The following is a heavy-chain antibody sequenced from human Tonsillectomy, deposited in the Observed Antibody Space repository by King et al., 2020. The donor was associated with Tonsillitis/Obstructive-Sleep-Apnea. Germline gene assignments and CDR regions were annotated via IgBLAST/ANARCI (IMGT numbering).Heavy chain of an antibody. CDR2: ISYDGSNK. D-gene: IGHD3-9*01. Sequence: QLVQSGGGVVQPGRSLRLSCAASGFTFSSYAMHWVRQAPGKGLEWVAVISYDGSNKYYADSVKGRFTFSRDNSKNTLYLQMNSLRAEDTAVYYCARGDYYDILTGYSPYYYYYMDVWGKGTTVTVSS. CDR1: GFTFSSYA. J-gene: IGHJ6*03. CDR3: ARGDYYDILTGYSPYYYYYMDV. V-gene: IGHV3-30*01.